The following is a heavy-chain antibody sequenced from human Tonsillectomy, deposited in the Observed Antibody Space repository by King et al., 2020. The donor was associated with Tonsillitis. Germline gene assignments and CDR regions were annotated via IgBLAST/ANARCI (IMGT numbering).Heavy chain of an antibody. CDR3: ATTSTVVTAGDAFDI. D-gene: IGHD4-23*01. J-gene: IGHJ3*02. V-gene: IGHV5-51*03. Sequence: VQLVQSGAEVKKPGESLKISCKGSGYSFTSYWIGWVRQMPGKGLEGMGIIYPGDSDTRYSPSFQGQVTISADKSISTAYLQWSSLKASDTAMYYCATTSTVVTAGDAFDIWGQGTMVTVSS. CDR1: GYSFTSYW. CDR2: IYPGDSDT.